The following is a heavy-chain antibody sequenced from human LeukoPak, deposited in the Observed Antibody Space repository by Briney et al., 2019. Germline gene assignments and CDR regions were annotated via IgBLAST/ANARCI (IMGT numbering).Heavy chain of an antibody. Sequence: ASVKVSCKVSGYTLTELSMHWVRQAPGIGLEWMGGFDPEDGETIYAQKFQGRVTMTEDTSTDTAYMELSSLRSEDTAVYYCAIDGLAQGAFDIWGQGTMVTVSS. CDR2: FDPEDGET. V-gene: IGHV1-24*01. J-gene: IGHJ3*02. D-gene: IGHD6-19*01. CDR1: GYTLTELS. CDR3: AIDGLAQGAFDI.